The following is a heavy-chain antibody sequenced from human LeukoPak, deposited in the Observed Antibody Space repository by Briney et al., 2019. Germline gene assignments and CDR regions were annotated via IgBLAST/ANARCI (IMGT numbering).Heavy chain of an antibody. CDR2: IRSKANSYAT. V-gene: IGHV3-73*01. CDR1: GFTFSGSA. D-gene: IGHD3-16*01. J-gene: IGHJ4*02. Sequence: GGSLRLSCAASGFTFSGSAMPWVRQASGKGLEWVGRIRSKANSYATAYAASVKGRFTISRDDSKNTAYLQMNSLKTEDTAVYYCTRPSNPKSFGPEYYFDYWGQGTLVTVSS. CDR3: TRPSNPKSFGPEYYFDY.